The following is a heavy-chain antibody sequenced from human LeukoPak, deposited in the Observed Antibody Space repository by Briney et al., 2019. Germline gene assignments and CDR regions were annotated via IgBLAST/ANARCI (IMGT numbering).Heavy chain of an antibody. D-gene: IGHD3-22*01. Sequence: SETLSLTCTVSGGSISSSTYYWGWIRQPPGKGLEWIGTISYSGTTYYNPSLKSRVTISIDTSKNQFPLKLSSVTAADTAVYYCARNSGYYYDNTGYLLWGQGTLVTVSS. CDR3: ARNSGYYYDNTGYLL. V-gene: IGHV4-39*01. J-gene: IGHJ4*02. CDR1: GGSISSSTYY. CDR2: ISYSGTT.